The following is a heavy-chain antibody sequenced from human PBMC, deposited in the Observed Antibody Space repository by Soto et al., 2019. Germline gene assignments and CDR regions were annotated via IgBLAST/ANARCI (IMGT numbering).Heavy chain of an antibody. J-gene: IGHJ4*02. D-gene: IGHD6-19*01. CDR2: INTNGVNT. Sequence: EVQLVESGGGLVQPGGSLRPSCAASGFTFSGYSSFWVRRAPGKGLEFVSAINTNGVNTFYAKSVKGRLTISRDNSKNTMYLQMGSLRAEDMAVYYCARGRVEDSSGWATYFDYWGQGTLVTVSS. CDR3: ARGRVEDSSGWATYFDY. V-gene: IGHV3-64*01. CDR1: GFTFSGYS.